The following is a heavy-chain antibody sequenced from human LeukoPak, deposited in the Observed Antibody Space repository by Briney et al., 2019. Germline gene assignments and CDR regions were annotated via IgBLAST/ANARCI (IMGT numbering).Heavy chain of an antibody. CDR3: ARDPSSGWYYFDY. CDR2: IYSGGST. Sequence: GGSLRLSCAASGFTVSSNYMSWVRQAPGKGLEWVSVIYSGGSTYYADSVKGRLTISRDNSKNTLYLQMNSLRAEDTAVYYCARDPSSGWYYFDYWGQGTLVTVSS. J-gene: IGHJ4*02. D-gene: IGHD6-19*01. V-gene: IGHV3-66*01. CDR1: GFTVSSNY.